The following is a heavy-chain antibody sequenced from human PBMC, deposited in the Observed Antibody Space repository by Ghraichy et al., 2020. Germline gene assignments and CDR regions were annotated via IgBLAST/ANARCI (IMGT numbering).Heavy chain of an antibody. D-gene: IGHD2-2*02. CDR2: INHSGST. CDR3: ARGRVPAAIVRMKNWFDP. V-gene: IGHV4-34*01. J-gene: IGHJ5*02. CDR1: GGSFSGYY. Sequence: SETLSLTCAVYGGSFSGYYWSWIRQPPGKGLEWIGEINHSGSTNYNPSLKSRVTISVDTSKNQFSLKLSSVTAADTAVYYCARGRVPAAIVRMKNWFDPWGQGTLVTVSS.